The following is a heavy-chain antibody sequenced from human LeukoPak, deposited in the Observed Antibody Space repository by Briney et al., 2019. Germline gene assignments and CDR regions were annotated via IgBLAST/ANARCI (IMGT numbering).Heavy chain of an antibody. CDR1: GYTFSSYY. CDR2: INPSGGTT. Sequence: ASVKVSCKASGYTFSSYYMHWVRQAPGQGLEWMGIINPSGGTTSYPQKLRGRVTMTTDTSTSTAYMELRSLRSDDTAVYYCARDSQQLALYNWFDPWGQGTLVTVSS. CDR3: ARDSQQLALYNWFDP. D-gene: IGHD6-13*01. J-gene: IGHJ5*02. V-gene: IGHV1-46*01.